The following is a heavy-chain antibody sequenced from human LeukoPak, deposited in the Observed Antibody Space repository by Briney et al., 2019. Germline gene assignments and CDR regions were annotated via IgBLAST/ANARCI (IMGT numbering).Heavy chain of an antibody. CDR2: IYPGDSDT. J-gene: IGHJ3*02. Sequence: GESLKISCKGSGYSFTSYWIGWVRQMPGKGLEWMGIIYPGDSDTRYSPSFQGQVTISADKSISTAYLQWSSLKASDTAMYYCARGNKWLVRGDAFDIWGQGIMVTVSS. D-gene: IGHD6-19*01. CDR3: ARGNKWLVRGDAFDI. CDR1: GYSFTSYW. V-gene: IGHV5-51*01.